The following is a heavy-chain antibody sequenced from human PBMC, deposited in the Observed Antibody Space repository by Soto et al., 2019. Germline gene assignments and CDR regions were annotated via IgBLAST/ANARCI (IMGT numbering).Heavy chain of an antibody. CDR2: IYYSGST. CDR1: GGSISSGGYY. V-gene: IGHV4-31*03. Sequence: SETLSLTCTVSGGSISSGGYYWSWIRQHPGKGLEWIGYIYYSGSTYYNPSLKSRVTISVDTSKNQFSLKLSSVTAADTAVYYCAREGLDSSGYMFDYWGQGTLVTVSS. J-gene: IGHJ4*02. D-gene: IGHD3-22*01. CDR3: AREGLDSSGYMFDY.